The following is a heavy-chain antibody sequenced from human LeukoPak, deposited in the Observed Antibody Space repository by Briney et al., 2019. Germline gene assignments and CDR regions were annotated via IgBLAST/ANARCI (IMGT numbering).Heavy chain of an antibody. Sequence: GESLKISSKGSGYSFTSYWIGWVRQMPGKGLEWMGIIYPGDSDTRYSPSFQGQVTISADKSIGTAYLQWSSLKASDTAMYCCARQPHLAYCGGDCYSAFDYWGQGTLVTVSS. D-gene: IGHD2-21*02. CDR3: ARQPHLAYCGGDCYSAFDY. V-gene: IGHV5-51*01. J-gene: IGHJ4*02. CDR1: GYSFTSYW. CDR2: IYPGDSDT.